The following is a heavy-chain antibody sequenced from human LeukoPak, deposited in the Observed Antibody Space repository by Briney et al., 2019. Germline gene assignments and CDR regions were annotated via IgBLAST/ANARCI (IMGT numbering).Heavy chain of an antibody. CDR2: ISSSSSYI. V-gene: IGHV3-21*01. CDR3: ARTFTWGGIAASDGMDV. J-gene: IGHJ6*02. CDR1: GFTFSSYS. D-gene: IGHD6-13*01. Sequence: PGGSLRLSCAASGFTFSSYSMNWVRQAPGEGLEWVSSISSSSSYIYYADSVKGRFTISRDNAKNSLYLQMNSLRAEDTAVYYCARTFTWGGIAASDGMDVWGQGTTDTVSS.